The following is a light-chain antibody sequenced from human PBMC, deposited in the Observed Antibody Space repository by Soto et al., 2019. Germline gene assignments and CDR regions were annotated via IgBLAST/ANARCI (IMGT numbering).Light chain of an antibody. Sequence: QPVLTQSPSASASLGASVKLTCTLSSGHSSYAIAWHQQQSEKGPRYLMKINSDGTHYKGDGIPDRFSGSSSGAERYLTISSLQSEDEADYYCQTWGTGIVIFGGGTKLTVL. CDR2: INSDGTH. CDR3: QTWGTGIVI. J-gene: IGLJ2*01. V-gene: IGLV4-69*02. CDR1: SGHSSYA.